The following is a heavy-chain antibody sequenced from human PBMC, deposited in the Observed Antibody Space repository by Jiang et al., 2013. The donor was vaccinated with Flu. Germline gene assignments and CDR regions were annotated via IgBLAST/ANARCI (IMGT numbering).Heavy chain of an antibody. V-gene: IGHV4-39*07. Sequence: ETPSLTCTVSGAFISSSSYYWGWIRQPPGRGWSGLGVSIIWEYLLQPSLKSRVTISVDTSKNQFSLKLSSVTAADTAVYYCARAHNWNFMASWFDPWGQGTLVTVSS. J-gene: IGHJ5*02. D-gene: IGHD1-7*01. CDR2: SIIWEY. CDR1: GAFISSSSYY. CDR3: ARAHNWNFMASWFDP.